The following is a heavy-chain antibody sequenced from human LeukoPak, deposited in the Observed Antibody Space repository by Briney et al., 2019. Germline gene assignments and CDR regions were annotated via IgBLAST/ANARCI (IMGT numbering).Heavy chain of an antibody. J-gene: IGHJ4*02. CDR3: ARGDSSGYQRNTKLDH. CDR1: GFTFSSYD. D-gene: IGHD3-22*01. Sequence: QPGGSLRLSCAASGFTFSSYDMHWVRQTIGKGLEWVSAIGTAGDTYYPGSVKGRFTISRENAKNSLYLQMNSLRAGDTAVYYCARGDSSGYQRNTKLDHWGQGTLVTVSS. V-gene: IGHV3-13*01. CDR2: IGTAGDT.